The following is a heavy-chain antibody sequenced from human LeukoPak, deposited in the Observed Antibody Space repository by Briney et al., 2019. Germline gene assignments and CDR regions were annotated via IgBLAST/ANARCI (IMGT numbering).Heavy chain of an antibody. J-gene: IGHJ4*02. CDR1: GDSISSYD. CDR3: AKIYSGGGASFDY. CDR2: IYYSGST. Sequence: PSETLSLTCTVSGDSISSYDWSWIRQPPGKGLDWIGYIYYSGSTNYNPSLTSRVTISVDTSKNQFSLQLSSVPAADTAIYYCAKIYSGGGASFDYWGQGTLVTSPQ. D-gene: IGHD6-25*01. V-gene: IGHV4-59*08.